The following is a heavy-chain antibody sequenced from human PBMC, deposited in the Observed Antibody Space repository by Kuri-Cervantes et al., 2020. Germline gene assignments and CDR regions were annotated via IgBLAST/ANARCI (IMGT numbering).Heavy chain of an antibody. J-gene: IGHJ6*03. CDR2: ISSSSSYI. V-gene: IGHV3-21*01. D-gene: IGHD5-12*01. Sequence: GGSLRLSCAASGFTFSSYSMNWVRQAPGKGLEWVSSISSSSSYIYYADSVKGRFTISRDNAKNALYLQINNLRAEDTAVYYCAREGSGYDSYYYYMDVWGKGTAVTVSS. CDR3: AREGSGYDSYYYYMDV. CDR1: GFTFSSYS.